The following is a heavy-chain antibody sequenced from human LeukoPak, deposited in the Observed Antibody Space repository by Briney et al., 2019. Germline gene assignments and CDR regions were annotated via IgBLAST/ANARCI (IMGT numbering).Heavy chain of an antibody. V-gene: IGHV4-34*01. Sequence: PSETLSLTCAVYGGSFSGYYWSWIRQPPGKGLEWIGEINHSGSTNYNPSLKSRVTISVDTSKNQFSLKLSSVTAADTAVYYCARGRIVLMVYAQRGWFDPWGQGTLVTVSS. J-gene: IGHJ5*02. CDR2: INHSGST. CDR1: GGSFSGYY. D-gene: IGHD2-8*01. CDR3: ARGRIVLMVYAQRGWFDP.